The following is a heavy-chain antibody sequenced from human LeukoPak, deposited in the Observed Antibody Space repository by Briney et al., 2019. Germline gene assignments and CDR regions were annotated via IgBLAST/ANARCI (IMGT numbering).Heavy chain of an antibody. CDR3: AIHDYHSNSDAFDV. CDR1: GFTLSSYS. D-gene: IGHD4-23*01. J-gene: IGHJ3*01. CDR2: ISRSGSIT. Sequence: GGSLRLSCAASGFTLSSYSMNWVRQAPTEGLEWVSYISRSGSITYYADSVKGRFTISRDSAKNSLYLQMNSLRAEDTAVYYCAIHDYHSNSDAFDVWGQGTMVTVSS. V-gene: IGHV3-48*04.